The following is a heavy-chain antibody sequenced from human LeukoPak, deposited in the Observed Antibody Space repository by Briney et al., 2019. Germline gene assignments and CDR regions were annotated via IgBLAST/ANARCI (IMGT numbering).Heavy chain of an antibody. V-gene: IGHV3-21*01. CDR3: AREVGGYSYGHYYFDY. CDR2: ISSSSSYI. Sequence: GGSLRLSRAASGFTFSSYSMNWVRQAPGKGLEWVSSISSSSSYIYYADSVKGRFTVSRDNAKNSLYLQMNSLRAEDTAVYYCAREVGGYSYGHYYFDYWGQGTLVTVSS. J-gene: IGHJ4*02. D-gene: IGHD5-18*01. CDR1: GFTFSSYS.